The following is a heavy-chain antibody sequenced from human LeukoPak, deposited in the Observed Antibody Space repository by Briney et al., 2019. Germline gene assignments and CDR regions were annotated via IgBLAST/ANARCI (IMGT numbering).Heavy chain of an antibody. V-gene: IGHV4-34*01. CDR2: ITHSGST. D-gene: IGHD6-6*01. CDR1: GGSFSGYY. Sequence: SETLSPTCAVYGGSFSGYYWSWIRQPPGKGLEWIGEITHSGSTNYNPSLKSRVTISVDTSKNQFSLKLSSVTAAETAVHYCARARVSIAARRGDSRFDPWGQGTLVTVSS. J-gene: IGHJ5*02. CDR3: ARARVSIAARRGDSRFDP.